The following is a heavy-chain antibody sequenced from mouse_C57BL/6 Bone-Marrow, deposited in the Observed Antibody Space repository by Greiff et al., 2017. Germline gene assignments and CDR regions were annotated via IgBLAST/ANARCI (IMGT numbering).Heavy chain of an antibody. CDR1: GFSLTSYG. J-gene: IGHJ4*01. CDR2: IWSGGST. Sequence: VKLEESGPGLVQPSQSLSITCPVSGFSLTSYGVHWVRQSPGKGLEWLGVIWSGGSTDYNAAFISRLSISKDNSKSQVFFKMNSLQADDTAIYYCARNGIYYYGSSSMDYWGQGTSVTVSS. V-gene: IGHV2-2*01. D-gene: IGHD1-1*01. CDR3: ARNGIYYYGSSSMDY.